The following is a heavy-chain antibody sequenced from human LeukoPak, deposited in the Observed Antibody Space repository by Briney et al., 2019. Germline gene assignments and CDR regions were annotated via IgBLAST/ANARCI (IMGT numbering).Heavy chain of an antibody. CDR3: ARGSTAMVF. Sequence: SEILSLTCTVSGGSISSGSYYWSWIRQPPGKGLEWIGYIYYSGSTNYNPSLKSRVIISVDTSKNQFSLKLSSVTAADTAVYYCARGSTAMVFWGQGTLVTVSS. J-gene: IGHJ4*02. CDR2: IYYSGST. CDR1: GGSISSGSYY. V-gene: IGHV4-61*01. D-gene: IGHD5-18*01.